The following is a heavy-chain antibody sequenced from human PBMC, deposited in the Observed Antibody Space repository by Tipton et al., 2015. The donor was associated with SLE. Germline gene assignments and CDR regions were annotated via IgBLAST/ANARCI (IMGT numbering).Heavy chain of an antibody. CDR2: IHASGGP. CDR3: ARLRYQRLTGFFDY. Sequence: TLSLTCTVSGDSISSSTYYWGWIRQPPGEGLEWIGRIHASGGPDYNSSLKSRLTISLDTSKNQFSLNLSSVTAADSAVYYCARLRYQRLTGFFDYWGQGALVTVSS. CDR1: GDSISSSTYY. J-gene: IGHJ4*02. V-gene: IGHV4-61*02. D-gene: IGHD7-27*01.